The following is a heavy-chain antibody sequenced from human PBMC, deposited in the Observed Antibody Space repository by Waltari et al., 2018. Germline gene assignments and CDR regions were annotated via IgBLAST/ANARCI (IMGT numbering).Heavy chain of an antibody. J-gene: IGHJ6*02. CDR2: INSDGSDT. Sequence: EEQLVESGGGLIQPGESLIVSCAVSGFPFSRYWMNWVRPAPGKGLLWVARINSDGSDTSYADSVKGRFTISRDNARNTVYLQMKSLRAEDTAVYYCARVARKTYSSPVPGRDYYYGMDVWGLGTTVTVSS. CDR3: ARVARKTYSSPVPGRDYYYGMDV. CDR1: GFPFSRYW. V-gene: IGHV3-74*01. D-gene: IGHD3-22*01.